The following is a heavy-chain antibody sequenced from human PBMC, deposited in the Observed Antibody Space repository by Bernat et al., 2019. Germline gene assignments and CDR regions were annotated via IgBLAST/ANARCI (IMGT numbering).Heavy chain of an antibody. CDR3: ARDLLAGTYDY. J-gene: IGHJ4*02. V-gene: IGHV3-53*01. D-gene: IGHD6-13*01. Sequence: EVQLVESGGGLVQPGGSLRLSCAASGFTVSSNYMSWVRQAPGKGLEWVSVIFSGGGTYYADSVKGRFTISRDNSKNTLYLQMNSLSAEDTAVYYCARDLLAGTYDYWGQGTLVTVSS. CDR1: GFTVSSNY. CDR2: IFSGGGT.